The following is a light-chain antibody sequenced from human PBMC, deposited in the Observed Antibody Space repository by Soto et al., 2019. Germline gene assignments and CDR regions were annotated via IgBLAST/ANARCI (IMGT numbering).Light chain of an antibody. V-gene: IGKV2-30*02. Sequence: DVVMTQSPLSLPVTLGQPASISCRSSQSLIHSDGNTYLNWFQQRPGQSPRRLIYKVSDRDSGVPDRLSGSGSGTDFTLKISRVEAEDVGLYYCMQGTTWPWTFGQGTEVEIK. CDR1: QSLIHSDGNTY. J-gene: IGKJ1*01. CDR3: MQGTTWPWT. CDR2: KVS.